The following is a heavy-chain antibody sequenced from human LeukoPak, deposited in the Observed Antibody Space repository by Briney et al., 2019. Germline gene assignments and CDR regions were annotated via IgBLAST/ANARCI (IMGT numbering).Heavy chain of an antibody. CDR3: AKDRRMMSAYYGMDV. CDR1: GFTFFNYG. CDR2: ISYDGGNQ. Sequence: GRSLRLSCAASGFTFFNYGVHWVRQAPGKGLEWVSLISYDGGNQKYADSVKGRFNISRDNSKNTVYLQLNSLRAEDTAVYYCAKDRRMMSAYYGMDVWGQGTTVSLL. D-gene: IGHD3-16*01. V-gene: IGHV3-30*18. J-gene: IGHJ6*02.